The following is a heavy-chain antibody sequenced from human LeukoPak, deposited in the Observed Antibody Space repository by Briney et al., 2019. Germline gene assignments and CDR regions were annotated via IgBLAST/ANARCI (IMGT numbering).Heavy chain of an antibody. J-gene: IGHJ4*02. CDR3: ARDGYYYYDSSGYSLPDF. V-gene: IGHV1-46*01. D-gene: IGHD3-22*01. CDR1: GYTFTRYY. Sequence: ASVKVSCKASGYTFTRYYMYWVRQAPGQGLEWMGLLNPSGSTSCAQKFQGRVTITRDMSTTTVYMELSSLRAEDTAVYYCARDGYYYYDSSGYSLPDFWGQGTLVTVSS. CDR2: LNPSGST.